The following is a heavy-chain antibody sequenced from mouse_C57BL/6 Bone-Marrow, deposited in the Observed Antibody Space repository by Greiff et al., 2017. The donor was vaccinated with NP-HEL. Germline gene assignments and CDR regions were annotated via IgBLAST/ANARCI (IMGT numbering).Heavy chain of an antibody. CDR1: GYTFTSYW. J-gene: IGHJ2*01. CDR2: IYPGSGGT. Sequence: QVQLQQPGAELVKPGASVKMSCKASGYTFTSYWITWVKQRPGQGLEWIGDIYPGSGGTNYNEKFKSKATLTVDTSSSTAYMQLSSLTSEDSAVYCCARGMITTVVGYFDYWGQGTTLTVSS. CDR3: ARGMITTVVGYFDY. V-gene: IGHV1-55*01. D-gene: IGHD1-1*01.